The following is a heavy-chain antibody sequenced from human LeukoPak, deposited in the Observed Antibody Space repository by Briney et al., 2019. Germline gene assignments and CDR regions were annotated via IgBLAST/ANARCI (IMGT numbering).Heavy chain of an antibody. Sequence: PSETLSLTCSVSDGSINSYYWNWIRRPPGKGLEWIGYIYYNGNTNYTPSLKSRVTISVDTSKNQFSLKLSSVTAADTALYYCAREAWVSGDSKYRYYGIDVWGQGTTVTVSS. CDR2: IYYNGNT. CDR3: AREAWVSGDSKYRYYGIDV. V-gene: IGHV4-59*01. D-gene: IGHD4-17*01. J-gene: IGHJ6*02. CDR1: DGSINSYY.